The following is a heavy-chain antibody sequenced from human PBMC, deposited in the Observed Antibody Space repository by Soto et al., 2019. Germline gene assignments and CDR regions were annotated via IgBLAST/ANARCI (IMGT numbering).Heavy chain of an antibody. Sequence: QVQLQESGPRLVKPSETLSLTCTVSGASINDYFWSWIRQPPGKGLEWIGYIFYSGSPNYNPSLKSRVTMSIDTSKNQFSLKLTSVTAADTAVYYCARASSGRFPRVYYYYGMDVWGQGTTVTVSS. CDR3: ARASSGRFPRVYYYYGMDV. V-gene: IGHV4-59*01. CDR2: IFYSGSP. J-gene: IGHJ6*02. CDR1: GASINDYF. D-gene: IGHD1-26*01.